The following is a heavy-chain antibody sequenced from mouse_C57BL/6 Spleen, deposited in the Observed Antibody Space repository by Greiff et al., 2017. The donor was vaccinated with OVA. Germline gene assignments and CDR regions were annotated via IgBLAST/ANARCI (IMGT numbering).Heavy chain of an antibody. CDR2: ISGGGGNT. J-gene: IGHJ4*01. V-gene: IGHV5-9*01. D-gene: IGHD2-2*01. Sequence: EVKLMESGGGLVKPGGSLKLSCAASGFTFSSYTMSWVRQTPEKRLEWVATISGGGGNTYYPDSVKGRFTISRDNAKNTLYLQMSSLRSEDTALYYCARLLYGYDYAMDYWGQGTSVTVSS. CDR1: GFTFSSYT. CDR3: ARLLYGYDYAMDY.